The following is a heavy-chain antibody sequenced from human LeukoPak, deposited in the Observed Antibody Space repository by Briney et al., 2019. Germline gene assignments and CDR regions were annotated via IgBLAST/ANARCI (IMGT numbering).Heavy chain of an antibody. D-gene: IGHD5-18*01. CDR1: GFTFSSYG. CDR2: IRYDGSNK. V-gene: IGHV3-30*02. CDR3: AKDPWGYSYGYVDDYGGNFRDRYFDY. Sequence: PGGSLRLSCAASGFTFSSYGMHWVRQAPGKGLEWVAFIRYDGSNKYYADSVKGRFTISRDNSKNTLYLQMNSLRAKDTAVYYCAKDPWGYSYGYVDDYGGNFRDRYFDYWGQGTLVTVSS. J-gene: IGHJ4*02.